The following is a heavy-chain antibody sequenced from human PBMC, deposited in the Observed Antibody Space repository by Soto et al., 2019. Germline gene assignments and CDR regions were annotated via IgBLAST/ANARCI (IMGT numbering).Heavy chain of an antibody. CDR3: VRDGGDCGYRLIYYYYMGLDV. D-gene: IGHD2-21*02. CDR1: GYDFSSYA. V-gene: IGHV1-3*05. J-gene: IGHJ6*02. CDR2: INIGSGRT. Sequence: QVQLVQSGAEEKQPGASVRVSCKTSGYDFSSYAMHWVRQAPGQRLEWMGWINIGSGRTEYSQNLQDRITITRDTSASTVYMDLSSLKSEDTSVYFCVRDGGDCGYRLIYYYYMGLDVWGQGTTVTVSS.